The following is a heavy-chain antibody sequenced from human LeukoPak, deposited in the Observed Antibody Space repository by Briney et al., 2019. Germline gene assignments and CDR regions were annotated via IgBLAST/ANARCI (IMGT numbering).Heavy chain of an antibody. D-gene: IGHD3-9*01. CDR1: GFTFSSYE. CDR2: ISSSGSTI. Sequence: GGSLRLSCAASGFTFSSYEMNWVRQAPGKGLEWVSYISSSGSTIYYADSVKGRFTISRDNAKNSLYLQMNSLRAEDTAVYYCAREAGLRYFDRLPLRYYYYMDVWGKGTTVTISS. J-gene: IGHJ6*03. V-gene: IGHV3-48*03. CDR3: AREAGLRYFDRLPLRYYYYMDV.